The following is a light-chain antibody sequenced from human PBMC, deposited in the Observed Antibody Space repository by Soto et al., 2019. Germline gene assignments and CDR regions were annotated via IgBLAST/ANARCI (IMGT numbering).Light chain of an antibody. V-gene: IGLV7-43*01. CDR2: STS. Sequence: QAVVTQEPSLTVSPGGTVTLTCASSTGAVTSGYYPNWFQQKAGQAPRVLIYSTSNKHSWTPARFSGYLLGGKAALTLSGVQHEDEAEYSCLLFYGDAWVFGGGTMLTVL. CDR1: TGAVTSGYY. CDR3: LLFYGDAWV. J-gene: IGLJ3*02.